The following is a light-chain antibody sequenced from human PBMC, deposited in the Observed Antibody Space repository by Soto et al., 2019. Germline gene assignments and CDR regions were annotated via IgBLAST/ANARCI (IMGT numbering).Light chain of an antibody. V-gene: IGLV2-14*01. CDR1: SSDVGTYNY. J-gene: IGLJ1*01. Sequence: QSVLTQPASVSGSPGQSITISCTGTSSDVGTYNYVSWYQHHPGKAPKLIIYEVSNRPSGVSNRFSGSKSGSTASLTISGLQAEDEADYYCCSYGGTFYVFGTGTKVTVL. CDR2: EVS. CDR3: CSYGGTFYV.